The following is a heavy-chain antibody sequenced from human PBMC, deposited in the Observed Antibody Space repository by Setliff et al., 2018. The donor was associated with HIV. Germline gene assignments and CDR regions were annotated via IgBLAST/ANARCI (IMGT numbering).Heavy chain of an antibody. CDR1: GFMFSSHG. D-gene: IGHD1-7*01. V-gene: IGHV3-30*02. Sequence: GGSLRLSCVASGFMFSSHGMHWVRQAPGKGLECLAFIRAGGINKDYGDSVKGRFTISRDNSKNTLYLQMNSPRAEDTAVYYCAKSRLGGGTTSGYRYGMDVWGQGTTVTVSS. CDR3: AKSRLGGGTTSGYRYGMDV. CDR2: IRAGGINK. J-gene: IGHJ6*02.